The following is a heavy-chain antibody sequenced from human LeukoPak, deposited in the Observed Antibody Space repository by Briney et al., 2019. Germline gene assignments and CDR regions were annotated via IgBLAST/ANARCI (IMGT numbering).Heavy chain of an antibody. Sequence: GASVKVSRKASGYTFTSYYMHWVRQAPGQGLEWMGIINPSGGSTSYAQKFQGRVTMTRDMSTSTVYMELSSLRSEDTAVYYCATRCTCPNCSTSCYASVNYYYYYYMDVWGKGTTVTISS. J-gene: IGHJ6*03. CDR1: GYTFTSYY. CDR2: INPSGGST. CDR3: ATRCTCPNCSTSCYASVNYYYYYYMDV. V-gene: IGHV1-46*01. D-gene: IGHD2-2*01.